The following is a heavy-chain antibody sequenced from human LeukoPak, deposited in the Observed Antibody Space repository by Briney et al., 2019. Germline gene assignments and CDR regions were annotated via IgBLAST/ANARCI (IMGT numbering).Heavy chain of an antibody. CDR2: IYTSGST. CDR1: GGSISSYY. J-gene: IGHJ5*02. Sequence: SETLSLTCTVSGGSISSYYWSWIRQPAGKGLEWIGHIYTSGSTNYNPSLKSRVTMSVDTSKNQFSLKLSSVTAADTAVYYCARDVSVWGSFDWFDPWGQGTLVTVSS. CDR3: ARDVSVWGSFDWFDP. V-gene: IGHV4-4*07. D-gene: IGHD3-16*01.